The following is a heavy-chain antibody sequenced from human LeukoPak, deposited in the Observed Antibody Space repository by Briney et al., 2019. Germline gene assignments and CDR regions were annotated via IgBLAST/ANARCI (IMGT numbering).Heavy chain of an antibody. Sequence: SQTLSLTCALSGDSFSSNSAAWDWLRQSPSRGLEWLGRTYYRSKWYNDYAVSVKSRITINPDTSKNQFSLQLNSVTPEDTAVYYCARDRPYYDYVWGSYHFDYWGQGTLVTVSA. D-gene: IGHD3-16*02. V-gene: IGHV6-1*01. CDR1: GDSFSSNSAA. CDR3: ARDRPYYDYVWGSYHFDY. CDR2: TYYRSKWYN. J-gene: IGHJ4*02.